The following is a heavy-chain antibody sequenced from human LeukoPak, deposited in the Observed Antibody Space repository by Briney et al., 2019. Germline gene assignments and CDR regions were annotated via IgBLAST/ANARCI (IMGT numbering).Heavy chain of an antibody. J-gene: IGHJ5*02. CDR1: GFTVTDNY. V-gene: IGHV3-53*01. D-gene: IGHD2-2*01. CDR3: AKDAGYCSSTSCYPNWFDP. CDR2: IYGGGDT. Sequence: GGSLRLSCAASGFTVTDNYMNWVRQSSGKGLEWVSVIYGGGDTNYADSVKGRFTISRDNSKNTLYLQMNSLRAEDTAVYYCAKDAGYCSSTSCYPNWFDPWGQGTLVTVSS.